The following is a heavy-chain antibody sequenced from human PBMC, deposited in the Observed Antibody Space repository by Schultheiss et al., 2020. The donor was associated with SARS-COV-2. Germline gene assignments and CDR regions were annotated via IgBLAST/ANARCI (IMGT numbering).Heavy chain of an antibody. J-gene: IGHJ4*02. Sequence: SETLSLTCGVSGDSIRSGAYSWSWIRQPQGKGLGCLGNVYHGGTSYYNSSLKSRVTISVDTSKNQFSLKLSSVTAEDTAVYYCARGKAATPLDYWGQGTLVTVSS. D-gene: IGHD2-2*02. CDR2: VYHGGTS. V-gene: IGHV4-30-2*01. CDR1: GDSIRSGAYS. CDR3: ARGKAATPLDY.